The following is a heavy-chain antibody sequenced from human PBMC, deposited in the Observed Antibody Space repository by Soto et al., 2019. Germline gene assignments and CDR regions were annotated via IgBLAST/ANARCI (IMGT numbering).Heavy chain of an antibody. Sequence: GASVKVSCKASGYTFTSYDINWVRQATGQGLELMGWINPNSGNTAYAQKFQGRVTMTRNISISTAYMELSSLRSEDTAVYYCARKPTKFYDFLTGYYLFDYWGQGTLVTVSS. CDR2: INPNSGNT. V-gene: IGHV1-8*01. CDR3: ARKPTKFYDFLTGYYLFDY. D-gene: IGHD3-9*01. J-gene: IGHJ4*02. CDR1: GYTFTSYD.